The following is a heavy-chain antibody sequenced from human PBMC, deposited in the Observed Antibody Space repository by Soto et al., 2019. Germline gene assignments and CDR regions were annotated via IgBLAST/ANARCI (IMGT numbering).Heavy chain of an antibody. CDR1: GYTFTSYG. Sequence: ASVKVSCKASGYTFTSYGISWVRQAPGQGHEWMGWISAYNGNTNYAQKLQGRVTMTTDTSTSTAYMELRSLRSDYTAVYYCARVTVTPPGGDYWGQGTLVTAPQ. D-gene: IGHD4-17*01. CDR3: ARVTVTPPGGDY. J-gene: IGHJ4*02. V-gene: IGHV1-18*01. CDR2: ISAYNGNT.